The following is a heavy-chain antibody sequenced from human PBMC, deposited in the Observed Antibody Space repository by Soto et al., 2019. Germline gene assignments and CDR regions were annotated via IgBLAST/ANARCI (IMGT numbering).Heavy chain of an antibody. CDR1: GGSVSGGSYC. V-gene: IGHV4-61*01. D-gene: IGHD2-2*01. J-gene: IGHJ2*01. CDR3: ASVPLPTYFAL. Sequence: QVQLQESGPGLVKPSETLSLTCTVSGGSVSGGSYCWSWIRQPPGKGLECIGYVYNSGSTTYNPSLKSRVTLSVATSKHKFPLGLSSVTAADTAVYYCASVPLPTYFALWGRGTLVTVSS. CDR2: VYNSGST.